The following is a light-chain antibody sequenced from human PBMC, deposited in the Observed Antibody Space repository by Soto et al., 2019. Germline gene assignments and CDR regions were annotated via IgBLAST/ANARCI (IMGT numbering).Light chain of an antibody. CDR3: QQYKSYPWT. CDR1: QSIRSY. CDR2: DAS. Sequence: DIQMTQSPSSLSASVGDRVTITFRASQSIRSYLNWYQQKPGKAPKLLIYDASSLESGVPSRFRGSGSGTEFTLTISSLQPDDFETYYCQQYKSYPWTFDQGTKVDIK. V-gene: IGKV1-5*01. J-gene: IGKJ1*01.